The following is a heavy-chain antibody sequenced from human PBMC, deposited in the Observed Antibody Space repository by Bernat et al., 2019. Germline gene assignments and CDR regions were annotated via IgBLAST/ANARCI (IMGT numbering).Heavy chain of an antibody. V-gene: IGHV4-34*01. CDR3: ARGFGHYDSSGYYYADYFDY. D-gene: IGHD3-22*01. Sequence: QVQLQQLGAGLLKPSETLSLTCAVYGGSFSGYYWSWIRQPPGKGLEWIGEINHSGSTNNNPSLKSRVTISVDTSKNQFSMKLSSVTAADTAVYYCARGFGHYDSSGYYYADYFDYWGQGTLVTVSS. J-gene: IGHJ4*02. CDR1: GGSFSGYY. CDR2: INHSGST.